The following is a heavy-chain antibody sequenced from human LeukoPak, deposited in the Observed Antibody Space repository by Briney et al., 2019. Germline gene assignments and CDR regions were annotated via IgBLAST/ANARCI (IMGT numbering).Heavy chain of an antibody. D-gene: IGHD6-13*01. Sequence: GGSLRLSCAASGFTFSSFAMTWVRQAPGKGLEWVSTITSSGDSTYYADSVKGRFTISRDNSKNTLYLQMNSLRAEDTAVHYCARGSAAGTGDYWGQGTLVTVSS. V-gene: IGHV3-23*01. CDR2: ITSSGDST. CDR3: ARGSAAGTGDY. CDR1: GFTFSSFA. J-gene: IGHJ4*02.